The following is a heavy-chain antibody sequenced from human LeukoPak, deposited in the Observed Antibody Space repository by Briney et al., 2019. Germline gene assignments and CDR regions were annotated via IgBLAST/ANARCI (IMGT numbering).Heavy chain of an antibody. CDR1: GFSFSTYG. J-gene: IGHJ4*02. Sequence: GGSLRLSCAASGFSFSTYGIHWVRQAPGKGLEWVAFTRSDGSNYFHAHSVQGRFTISRDNSQNTLYLQMNSLRAEDTAVYYCARLVGLTVTTPIDYWGQGTLVTVSS. D-gene: IGHD4-17*01. CDR3: ARLVGLTVTTPIDY. CDR2: TRSDGSNY. V-gene: IGHV3-30*02.